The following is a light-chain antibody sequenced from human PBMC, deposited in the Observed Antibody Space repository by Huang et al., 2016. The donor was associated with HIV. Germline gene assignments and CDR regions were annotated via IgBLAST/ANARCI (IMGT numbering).Light chain of an antibody. CDR3: QQYGMSPLT. CDR2: GAS. V-gene: IGKV3-20*01. CDR1: QSVSNNY. J-gene: IGKJ1*01. Sequence: EIVLTQSPGTLSLSPGERATLSCRASQSVSNNYLAWYQQKPGQAPRLFIYGASNRATGIPDRCSGSGSETDFTLTISRLEPEDFAFYYCQQYGMSPLTFGQGTKVEIK.